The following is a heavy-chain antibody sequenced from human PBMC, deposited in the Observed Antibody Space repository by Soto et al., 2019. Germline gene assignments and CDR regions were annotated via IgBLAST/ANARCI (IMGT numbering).Heavy chain of an antibody. J-gene: IGHJ4*02. CDR3: AKDHRRGGSSTSVVDY. CDR2: ISGSGGST. D-gene: IGHD2-2*01. Sequence: EVQLLESGGGLVQPGGSLRLSCAASGFTFSSYAMSWVRQAPGKGLEWVSAISGSGGSTYYADSVKGRFTISRDNSKNTLYLQMNSLRAEDTAVYYCAKDHRRGGSSTSVVDYWGQGTLVTVSS. CDR1: GFTFSSYA. V-gene: IGHV3-23*01.